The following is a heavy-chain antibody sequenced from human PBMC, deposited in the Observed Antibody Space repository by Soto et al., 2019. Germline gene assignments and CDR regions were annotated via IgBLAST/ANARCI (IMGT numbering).Heavy chain of an antibody. CDR3: ARGAWDRVRGLKEFDY. CDR1: GYTFTNDY. CDR2: INPSTGTT. D-gene: IGHD3-10*01. J-gene: IGHJ4*02. V-gene: IGHV1-46*01. Sequence: QVQLVQSGAEVKKPGASVKVSCKASGYTFTNDYMHWVRQAPGQGLEWMGIINPSTGTTGYAQKFHGRVTITRDTSTSLGQMELSRLSTDDTAVYYCARGAWDRVRGLKEFDYWGQGTLVTVSS.